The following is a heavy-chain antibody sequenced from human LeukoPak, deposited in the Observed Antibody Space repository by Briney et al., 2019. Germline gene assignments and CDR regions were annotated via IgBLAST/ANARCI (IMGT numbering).Heavy chain of an antibody. CDR3: AQDGTTTRYNWFDS. V-gene: IGHV3-23*01. CDR2: ITVDFDTT. Sequence: LAGGSLRLSCAASGFTLRSYAMSWVRQTPGKGLECVSGITVDFDTTYYADPVRGRFTISRDHSKNTLYLQMNSLRAEDTAIYYCAQDGTTTRYNWFDSWGQGTLVTVSS. CDR1: GFTLRSYA. J-gene: IGHJ5*01. D-gene: IGHD1-7*01.